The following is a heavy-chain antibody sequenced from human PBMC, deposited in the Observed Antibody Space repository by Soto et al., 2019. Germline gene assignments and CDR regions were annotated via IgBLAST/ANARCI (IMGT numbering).Heavy chain of an antibody. CDR2: TYYRSKWYN. J-gene: IGHJ6*03. CDR3: ARVRYGSGSYYNAPGYYYMDV. CDR1: GDSVSSNSAA. V-gene: IGHV6-1*01. Sequence: QVQLQQSGPGLVKPSQTLSLTCAISGDSVSSNSAAWNWIRQSPSRGLEWLGRTYYRSKWYNDYAVSVKSRITINPDTSKNQVSLQLNAVTPEDTAVYYCARVRYGSGSYYNAPGYYYMDVWGKGTTVTVSS. D-gene: IGHD3-10*01.